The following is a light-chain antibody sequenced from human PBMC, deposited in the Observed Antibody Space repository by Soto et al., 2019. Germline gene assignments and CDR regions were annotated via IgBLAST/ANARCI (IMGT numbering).Light chain of an antibody. Sequence: DSVMIQFPLSLSVTPGEPASISCRSSQSLLHSNGYNYLDWYVQKPGQSPQLLIYLGSNRASGVPDRFSGSGSGTDFTLTISRVEAEDVGVYYCMQALQIRVEFGQGTKVEIK. CDR1: QSLLHSNGYNY. V-gene: IGKV2-28*01. CDR3: MQALQIRVE. CDR2: LGS. J-gene: IGKJ1*01.